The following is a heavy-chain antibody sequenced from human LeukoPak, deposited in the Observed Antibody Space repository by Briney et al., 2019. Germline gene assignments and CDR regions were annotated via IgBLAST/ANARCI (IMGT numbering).Heavy chain of an antibody. V-gene: IGHV3-53*01. CDR3: ARGPTMYGLDG. CDR1: GFTVSSNY. CDR2: IYSGGST. J-gene: IGHJ6*02. Sequence: TGGSLRLSCAASGFTVSSNYLSWVRQAPGKGLDWVSVIYSGGSTYYADSVKGRFTISRDNSKNTMYLQMNSLAAEDTAIYYCARGPTMYGLDGWGQGTTVTVSS.